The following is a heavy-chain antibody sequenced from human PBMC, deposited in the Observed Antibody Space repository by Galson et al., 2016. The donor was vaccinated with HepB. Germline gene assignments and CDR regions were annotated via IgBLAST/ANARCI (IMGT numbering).Heavy chain of an antibody. V-gene: IGHV3-23*01. CDR1: GFTYSPYG. Sequence: SLRLSCAGSGFTYSPYGMNWVRQAPGNGLDWVSTINANGDFTKFADSVKGRFTNSRDNSKNTLYLQMNSLRVEDTAVYYCVKNYHVPGSYTWYYDLWGRGTRVSVSS. CDR2: INANGDFT. J-gene: IGHJ2*01. D-gene: IGHD3-10*02. CDR3: VKNYHVPGSYTWYYDL.